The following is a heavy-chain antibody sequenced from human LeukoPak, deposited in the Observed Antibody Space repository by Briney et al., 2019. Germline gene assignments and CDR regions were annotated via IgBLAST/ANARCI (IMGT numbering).Heavy chain of an antibody. CDR3: AREAAMAPPFDY. D-gene: IGHD5-18*01. V-gene: IGHV3-48*03. J-gene: IGHJ4*02. CDR2: MSGSGTTI. CDR1: GFAFSSYE. Sequence: GGSLRLSCAASGFAFSSYEMNWVRQAPGKGLEWVSYMSGSGTTIYYADSVKGRFTISRDNAKNSLYLQMNSLRAEDTAVYYCAREAAMAPPFDYWGQGTLVTVSS.